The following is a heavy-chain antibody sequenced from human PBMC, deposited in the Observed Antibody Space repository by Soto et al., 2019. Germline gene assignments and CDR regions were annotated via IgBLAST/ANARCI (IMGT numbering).Heavy chain of an antibody. CDR3: ARGTRSNSGYEPDWYFDL. Sequence: PSETLSLTCTVSGGSIRNHFWSWVRQPPGKGLEWIGYIYSSGITKYNPSLKSRVTISVDTSKNQFSLNMESVTAADTAVYYCARGTRSNSGYEPDWYFDLWGRGTLVTVSS. CDR1: GGSIRNHF. V-gene: IGHV4-59*08. CDR2: IYSSGIT. J-gene: IGHJ2*01. D-gene: IGHD5-12*01.